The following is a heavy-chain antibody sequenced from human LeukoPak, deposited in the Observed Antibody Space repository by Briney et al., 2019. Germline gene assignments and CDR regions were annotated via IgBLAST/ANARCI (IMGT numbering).Heavy chain of an antibody. V-gene: IGHV1-46*01. Sequence: ASVKVSCKATGYTFTTYSLYWVRQAPGQGLEWMGIINPSGGNTYYAQKFQDRVTMTRDTSTSTIYMELSSLRSEDTAAYYCTRGSDYYDGGTSSVGDTFGIWGQGTLVTVSS. J-gene: IGHJ3*02. D-gene: IGHD3-22*01. CDR2: INPSGGNT. CDR3: TRGSDYYDGGTSSVGDTFGI. CDR1: GYTFTTYS.